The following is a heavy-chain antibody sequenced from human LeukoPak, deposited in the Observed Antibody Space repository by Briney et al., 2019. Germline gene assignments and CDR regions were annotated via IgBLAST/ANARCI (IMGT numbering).Heavy chain of an antibody. D-gene: IGHD2-2*02. CDR1: GDSVPSNSSA. J-gene: IGHJ4*02. Sequence: SQTVSLTCAISGDSVPSNSSAWNWIRQSPSRGLEWLGRTYYRSKWYTYYAVSVKGRITMYPDPSKNQSPLHLNSVTPEDRAVYFCVRTIAGYNDYGGEGTLLTVPS. CDR2: TYYRSKWYT. CDR3: VRTIAGYNDY. V-gene: IGHV6-1*01.